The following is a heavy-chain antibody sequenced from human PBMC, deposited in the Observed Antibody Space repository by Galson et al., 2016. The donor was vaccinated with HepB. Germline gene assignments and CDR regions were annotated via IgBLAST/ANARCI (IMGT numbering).Heavy chain of an antibody. CDR2: IDWDDDK. CDR1: GFSLNTSGMC. V-gene: IGHV2-70*20. J-gene: IGHJ6*02. Sequence: PALVKPTQTLTLTCTFSGFSLNTSGMCVSWVRQPPGKALEWLGVIDWDDDKYYSTSLKTRLTISKDTSKNQVVLTMTNMDPVDTATYYCARVVRGFWGGYHIDHYHDYALDALGQGTTVTASS. D-gene: IGHD3-3*01. CDR3: ARVVRGFWGGYHIDHYHDYALDA.